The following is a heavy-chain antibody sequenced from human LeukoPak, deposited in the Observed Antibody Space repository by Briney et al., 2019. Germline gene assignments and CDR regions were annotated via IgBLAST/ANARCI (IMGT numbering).Heavy chain of an antibody. Sequence: GGSLRLSCAASGFTFSNYWMSWVRQAPGKGLEWVANIKQDGSEKYFVDSVKGRFTISRDNAKNSLYLQMNSLRAEDTAVYYCASAPGRYFDWFRPEPFDYWGQGTLVTVSS. J-gene: IGHJ4*02. CDR2: IKQDGSEK. CDR3: ASAPGRYFDWFRPEPFDY. CDR1: GFTFSNYW. V-gene: IGHV3-7*01. D-gene: IGHD3-9*01.